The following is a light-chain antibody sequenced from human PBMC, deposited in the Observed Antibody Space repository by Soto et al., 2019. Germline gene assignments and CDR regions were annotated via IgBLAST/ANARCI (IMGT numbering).Light chain of an antibody. V-gene: IGKV3-20*01. CDR3: QRYSRSPPEFT. CDR1: QSVSSIY. Sequence: EIVLTQSPGTLSLSPGERATLSCRASQSVSSIYLDWYLQRPGQAPRLLIFGASYRATGVPDRFSGSGSGTDFTLTISRLEPEDFAVYYCQRYSRSPPEFTVGPGTKVDSK. J-gene: IGKJ3*01. CDR2: GAS.